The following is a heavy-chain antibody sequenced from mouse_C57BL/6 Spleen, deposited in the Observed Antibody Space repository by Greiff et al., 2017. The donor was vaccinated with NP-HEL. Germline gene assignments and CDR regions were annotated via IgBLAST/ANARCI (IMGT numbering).Heavy chain of an antibody. J-gene: IGHJ2*01. Sequence: DVMLVESGGDLVKPGGSLKLSCAASGFTFSSYGMSWVRQTPDKRLEWVATISSGGSYTYYPDSVKGRFTISRDNAKNTLYLQMSSLKSEDTAMYYCARQTTTVVATYYFDYWGQGTTLTVSS. D-gene: IGHD1-1*01. CDR1: GFTFSSYG. CDR2: ISSGGSYT. CDR3: ARQTTTVVATYYFDY. V-gene: IGHV5-6*02.